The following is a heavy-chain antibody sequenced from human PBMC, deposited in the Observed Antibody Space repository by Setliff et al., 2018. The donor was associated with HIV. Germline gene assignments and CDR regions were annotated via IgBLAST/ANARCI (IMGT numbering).Heavy chain of an antibody. CDR3: ARDGADYNFRSGSYPFDI. D-gene: IGHD3-3*01. CDR1: GYTFNNYP. V-gene: IGHV7-4-1*02. Sequence: ASVKVSCKASGYTFNNYPINWVRQAPGQGLEWMGWINTNTGSPRFARGFTGRFGFSLDTSVTATFLHISNLKAEDTAIYYCARDGADYNFRSGSYPFDIWGQGTLVTVSS. CDR2: INTNTGSP. J-gene: IGHJ4*02.